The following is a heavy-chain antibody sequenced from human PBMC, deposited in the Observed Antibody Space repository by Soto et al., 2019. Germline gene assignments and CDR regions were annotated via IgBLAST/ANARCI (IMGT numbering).Heavy chain of an antibody. V-gene: IGHV3-7*01. CDR2: ISPDESGK. D-gene: IGHD2-15*01. J-gene: IGHJ4*02. CDR3: ATKVVLGGIGFADN. Sequence: GGSLRLSCTASGFTFSTYWMSWVRQTPGKGLEWVANISPDESGKYYVDSVKGRFTISRDNAKYSLYLQMSSLRAEDTAVYYCATKVVLGGIGFADNWGQGSLVTVSS. CDR1: GFTFSTYW.